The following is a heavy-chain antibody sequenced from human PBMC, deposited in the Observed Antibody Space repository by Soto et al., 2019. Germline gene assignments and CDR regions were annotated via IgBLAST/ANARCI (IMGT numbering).Heavy chain of an antibody. J-gene: IGHJ6*02. CDR2: IYWNDDK. CDR1: GFSLNAPGVG. Sequence: QITLNESGPTLVNPTQTLTLTCTFSGFSLNAPGVGVAWIRQPPGEALQWLALIYWNDDKRYSPSLKSRLTITKDTSKNQVVLTLTNMDPMDTGAYYCAHTWSGSHYYFYYGLDVWGPGTTVTVSS. V-gene: IGHV2-5*01. CDR3: AHTWSGSHYYFYYGLDV. D-gene: IGHD2-15*01.